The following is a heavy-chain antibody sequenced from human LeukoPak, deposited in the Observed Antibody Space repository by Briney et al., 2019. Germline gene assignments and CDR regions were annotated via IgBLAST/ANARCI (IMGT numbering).Heavy chain of an antibody. D-gene: IGHD2-8*01. CDR1: GGSFSGYY. CDR2: INHSGST. J-gene: IGHJ4*02. V-gene: IGHV4-34*01. Sequence: SETLSLTCAVYGGSFSGYYWSWIRQPPGKGLEWIGEINHSGSTNYNPSLKSRVTISVDTSKNQFSLKLSSVTGADTAVYYCARGYCTNGVCYTWGTFDYWGQGTLVTVSS. CDR3: ARGYCTNGVCYTWGTFDY.